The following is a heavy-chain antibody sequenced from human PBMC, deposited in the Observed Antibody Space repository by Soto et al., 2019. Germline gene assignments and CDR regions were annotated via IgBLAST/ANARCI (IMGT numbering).Heavy chain of an antibody. Sequence: GGSLRISSAASGFTFSSYGMHWVRQAPGKGLEWVAVIWYDGSNKYYADSVKARFTISRDNSKNTLYLQMNSLRAEDTAVYYCARELTDSSGWYSLHYYYYYGMDVWGQGTTVTVSS. D-gene: IGHD6-19*01. CDR1: GFTFSSYG. CDR3: ARELTDSSGWYSLHYYYYYGMDV. CDR2: IWYDGSNK. J-gene: IGHJ6*02. V-gene: IGHV3-33*01.